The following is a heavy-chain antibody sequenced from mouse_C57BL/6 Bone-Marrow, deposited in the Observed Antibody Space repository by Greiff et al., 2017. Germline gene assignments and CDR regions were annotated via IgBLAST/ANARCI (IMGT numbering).Heavy chain of an antibody. V-gene: IGHV5-6*01. CDR1: GFTFSSYG. J-gene: IGHJ4*01. CDR2: ISSGGSYT. Sequence: EVQLQESGGDLVKPGGSLKLSCAASGFTFSSYGMSWVRQTPDKRLEWVATISSGGSYTYYPDSVKGRFTISRDNAKNTLYLQMSSLKSEDTAMYYCARHYYGSTPTMDYWGQGTSVTVSS. D-gene: IGHD1-1*01. CDR3: ARHYYGSTPTMDY.